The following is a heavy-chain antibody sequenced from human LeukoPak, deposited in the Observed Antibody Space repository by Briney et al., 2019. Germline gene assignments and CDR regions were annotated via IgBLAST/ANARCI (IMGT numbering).Heavy chain of an antibody. D-gene: IGHD3-16*01. CDR3: ARDPRGGNNWFDP. Sequence: SETLSLTCAVYGGSFSGYYWSWIRQPPGKGLEWIGEINHSGSTNYNPSLKSRVTISADTSKNQFSLKLSSVTAADTAVYYCARDPRGGNNWFDPWGQGTLVTVSS. CDR2: INHSGST. CDR1: GGSFSGYY. J-gene: IGHJ5*02. V-gene: IGHV4-34*01.